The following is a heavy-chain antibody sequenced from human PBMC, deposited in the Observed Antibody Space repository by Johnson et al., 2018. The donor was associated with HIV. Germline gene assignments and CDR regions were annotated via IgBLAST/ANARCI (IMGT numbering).Heavy chain of an antibody. D-gene: IGHD3-10*01. CDR2: IRWDGATS. J-gene: IGHJ3*02. CDR3: AKAEIYEGRFGDFAFDI. Sequence: VQLVESGGGVVQPGRSLRLSCAASGFTFDDYAMHWVRQPPGKGLEWVSLIRWDGATSHYADPVKGRFTISRDNNRDSLYLQMKSLRAEDTALYYCAKAEIYEGRFGDFAFDIWGRGTMVTVSS. V-gene: IGHV3-43D*03. CDR1: GFTFDDYA.